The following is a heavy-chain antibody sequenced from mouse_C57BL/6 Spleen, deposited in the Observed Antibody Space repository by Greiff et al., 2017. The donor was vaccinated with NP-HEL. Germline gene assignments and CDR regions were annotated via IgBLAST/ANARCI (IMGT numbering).Heavy chain of an antibody. CDR2: IYPGDGDT. CDR3: ARSDYTWYFDV. Sequence: VQLQQSGPELVKPGASVKISCKASGYAFSSSWMNWVKQRPGKGLEWIGRIYPGDGDTNYNGKFKGKATLTADKSSSTAYMQLSSLTSEDSAVYFCARSDYTWYFDVWGTGTTVTVSS. J-gene: IGHJ1*03. V-gene: IGHV1-82*01. CDR1: GYAFSSSW. D-gene: IGHD2-4*01.